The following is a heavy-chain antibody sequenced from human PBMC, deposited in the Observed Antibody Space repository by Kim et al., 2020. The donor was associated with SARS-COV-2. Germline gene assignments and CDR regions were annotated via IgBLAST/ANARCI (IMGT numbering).Heavy chain of an antibody. J-gene: IGHJ6*02. CDR3: AGDIVATIPTPWGFYGMDV. D-gene: IGHD5-12*01. Sequence: SVKVSCKASGGTFSSYAISWVRQAPGQGLEWMGGIIPIFGTANYAQKFQGRVTITADESTSTAYMELSSLRSEDTAVYYCAGDIVATIPTPWGFYGMDVWGQGTTVTVSS. V-gene: IGHV1-69*13. CDR2: IIPIFGTA. CDR1: GGTFSSYA.